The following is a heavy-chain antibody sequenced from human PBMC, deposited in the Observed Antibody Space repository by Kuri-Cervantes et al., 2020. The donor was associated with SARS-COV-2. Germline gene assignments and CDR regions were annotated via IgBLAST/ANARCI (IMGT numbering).Heavy chain of an antibody. V-gene: IGHV4-34*01. CDR3: ARLGGYRSGYNWFDP. CDR1: GGSFSDSY. D-gene: IGHD5-18*01. CDR2: VNHIGGA. J-gene: IGHJ5*02. Sequence: SETLSLTCAVYGGSFSDSYWSWIRQSPGERLEWIGEVNHIGGANYNPSLRSRVTISVDPSKAQFSLNLISVTAADTAVYYCARLGGYRSGYNWFDPWGQGTLVTVSS.